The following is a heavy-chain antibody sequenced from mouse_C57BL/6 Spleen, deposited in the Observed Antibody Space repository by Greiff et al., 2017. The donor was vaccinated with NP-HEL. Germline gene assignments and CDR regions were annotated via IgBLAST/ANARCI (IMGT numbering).Heavy chain of an antibody. V-gene: IGHV1-15*01. D-gene: IGHD1-1*01. J-gene: IGHJ1*03. CDR2: IDPETGGT. Sequence: QVQLQQSGAELVRPGASVTLSCKASGYTFTDYEMHWVKQTPVHGLEWIGAIDPETGGTAYNQKFKGKAILTADKSSSTAYMELRSLTSEDSAVYYCTRAGYGSSYEYFDVWGTGTTVTVSS. CDR3: TRAGYGSSYEYFDV. CDR1: GYTFTDYE.